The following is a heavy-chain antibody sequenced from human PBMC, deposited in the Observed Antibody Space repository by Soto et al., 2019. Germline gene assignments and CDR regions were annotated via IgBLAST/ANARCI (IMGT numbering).Heavy chain of an antibody. J-gene: IGHJ4*02. V-gene: IGHV1-8*01. CDR3: ARSVTYYDILTGYHTTYYFDY. D-gene: IGHD3-9*01. Sequence: QVQLVQSGAEVKKPGASVKVSCKASGYTFTSYDINWVRQATGQGLEWMGWMNPNSGNTGYAQKVRGRVTMTRNTSISTGYMELSSLRSEDTAVYYCARSVTYYDILTGYHTTYYFDYWGQGTLVTVSS. CDR1: GYTFTSYD. CDR2: MNPNSGNT.